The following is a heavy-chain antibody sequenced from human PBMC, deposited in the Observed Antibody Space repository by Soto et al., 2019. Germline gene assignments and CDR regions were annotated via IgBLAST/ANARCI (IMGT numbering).Heavy chain of an antibody. CDR1: GYTFTAYA. Sequence: QVQLVQSGAEVKRPGASVRVSCIASGYTFTAYAMHWVRQAPGQRLEWMGWIDPGNGNTRYSRNFQGRVYITRDTSASTAYMDLSNLRSEDTAVYYCASFNTVRVVTAMPLWGQGTMVTVSS. J-gene: IGHJ3*01. V-gene: IGHV1-3*01. D-gene: IGHD2-21*02. CDR3: ASFNTVRVVTAMPL. CDR2: IDPGNGNT.